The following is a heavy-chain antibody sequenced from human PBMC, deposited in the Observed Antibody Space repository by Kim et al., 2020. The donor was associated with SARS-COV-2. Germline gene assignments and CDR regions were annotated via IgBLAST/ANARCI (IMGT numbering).Heavy chain of an antibody. D-gene: IGHD5-12*01. CDR2: IWYDGSNK. CDR3: AKDRRDGYNPGYFDH. Sequence: GGSLRLSCAASGFTFSSYGMHWVRQAPGKGLEWVAVIWYDGSNKYYADSVKGRFTISRDNSKNTLYLQMNSLRAEDTAVYYCAKDRRDGYNPGYFDHWGRGTLVTVSS. V-gene: IGHV3-33*06. CDR1: GFTFSSYG. J-gene: IGHJ2*01.